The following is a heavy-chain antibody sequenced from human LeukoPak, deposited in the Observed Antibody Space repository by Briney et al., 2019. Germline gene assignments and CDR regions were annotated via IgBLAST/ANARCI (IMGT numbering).Heavy chain of an antibody. CDR3: ARDRLGSSWYYYYYGMDV. V-gene: IGHV1-18*01. Sequence: GASVKVSCKASGYTFTSYGISWVRQAPGQGLEWMGWISAYNGNTNYAQKLQGRVTMTTDTSTSTAYMELRSLRSDDTAVYYCARDRLGSSWYYYYYGMDVWGQGTTVTVSS. CDR1: GYTFTSYG. CDR2: ISAYNGNT. D-gene: IGHD6-13*01. J-gene: IGHJ6*02.